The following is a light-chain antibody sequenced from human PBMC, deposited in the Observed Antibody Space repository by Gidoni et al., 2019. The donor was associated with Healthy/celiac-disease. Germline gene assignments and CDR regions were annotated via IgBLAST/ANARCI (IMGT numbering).Light chain of an antibody. J-gene: IGKJ1*01. Sequence: EIVLTQSPATLSLSPGERATLSCRASQSVSSYLAWYQQKPGQAPRLLIDDASNRATGSPARFSGSGSGTDFTLTISSLEPEDFAVYYCQQRSNWPGTFGQGTKVEIK. V-gene: IGKV3-11*01. CDR3: QQRSNWPGT. CDR2: DAS. CDR1: QSVSSY.